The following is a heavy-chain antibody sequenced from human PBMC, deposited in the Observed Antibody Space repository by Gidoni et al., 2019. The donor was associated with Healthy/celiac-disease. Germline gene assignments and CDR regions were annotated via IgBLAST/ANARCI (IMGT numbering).Heavy chain of an antibody. CDR1: GGSFSGYY. CDR2: INHSGST. V-gene: IGHV4-34*01. CDR3: ARLGSVSGWYPKHPYFSY. D-gene: IGHD6-19*01. Sequence: QVQLQQWGAGLLKPSETLSLTCAVYGGSFSGYYWSWIRQPPGKGLEWIGEINHSGSTNYNPSLKSRVTISVDTSKNQFSLKLSSVTAADTAVYYCARLGSVSGWYPKHPYFSYWGQGTLVTVSS. J-gene: IGHJ4*02.